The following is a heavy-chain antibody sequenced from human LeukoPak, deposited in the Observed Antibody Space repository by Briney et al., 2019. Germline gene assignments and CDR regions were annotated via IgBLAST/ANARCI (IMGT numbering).Heavy chain of an antibody. V-gene: IGHV6-1*01. CDR1: GDSVSSNRAT. D-gene: IGHD1-1*01. Sequence: SQTLSLTCAISGDSVSSNRATWNWIRQSPSRGLEWLGRTYYGSGWSIEYASSVRSRITIHSDTSRNQFSLQVTSVTPEDTAVYYCARSNEVSAFDVWGQGIMVIVSS. CDR2: TYYGSGWSI. CDR3: ARSNEVSAFDV. J-gene: IGHJ3*01.